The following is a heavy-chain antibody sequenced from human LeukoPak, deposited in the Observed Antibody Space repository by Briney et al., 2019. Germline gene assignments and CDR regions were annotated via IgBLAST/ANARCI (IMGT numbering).Heavy chain of an antibody. CDR3: ARDSGTVSDAFDI. V-gene: IGHV1-46*01. CDR2: INPSGGST. CDR1: GYTLTDYY. D-gene: IGHD4-11*01. Sequence: GASVKVSCKASGYTLTDYYMHWVRQAPGQGLEWMGIINPSGGSTRYAQKFQGRVTMTRDTSTGTIYMELSSLRSEDTAVYFCARDSGTVSDAFDIWGQGTMVTVSS. J-gene: IGHJ3*02.